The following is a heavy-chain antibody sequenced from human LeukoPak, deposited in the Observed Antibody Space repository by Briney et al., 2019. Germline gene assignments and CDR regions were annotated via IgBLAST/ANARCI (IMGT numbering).Heavy chain of an antibody. D-gene: IGHD6-6*01. CDR3: ARGIGVTARDY. CDR2: ISYDGSNK. Sequence: SGGSLRLSCAASGFTFSSYAMHWVRQAPGKGLEWVAVISYDGSNKYHADSVKGRFTISRDNSKNTLYLQMNSLRAEDTAVYYCARGIGVTARDYWGQGTLVTVSS. CDR1: GFTFSSYA. J-gene: IGHJ4*02. V-gene: IGHV3-30-3*01.